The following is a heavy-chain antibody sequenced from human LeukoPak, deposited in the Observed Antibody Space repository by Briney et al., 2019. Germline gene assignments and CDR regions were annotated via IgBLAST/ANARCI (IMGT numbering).Heavy chain of an antibody. J-gene: IGHJ6*03. CDR3: ARARGYSYGYPAYYHYYYYYMDV. V-gene: IGHV4-34*01. Sequence: PSETLSLTCAVSGGPFSGYYWSWIRQPPGKGLEWIGEINHSGSTNYNPSLKSRVTISVDTSKNQFSLKLSSVTAADTAVYYCARARGYSYGYPAYYHYYYYYMDVWGKGTTVTVSS. D-gene: IGHD5-18*01. CDR2: INHSGST. CDR1: GGPFSGYY.